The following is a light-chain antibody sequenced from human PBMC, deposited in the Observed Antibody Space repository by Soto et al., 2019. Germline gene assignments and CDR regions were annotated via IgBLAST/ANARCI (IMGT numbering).Light chain of an antibody. V-gene: IGLV1-44*01. CDR2: TNN. Sequence: QSVLTQSPSASGTPGQRVTVSCSGSTSDIGTNAVNWFQHLPGTAPRLLIYTNNQRPSGVPDRFSGSKSGTSASLAISGLQSEDEATYYCATWHDSFYVFGTGTKLTVL. CDR3: ATWHDSFYV. J-gene: IGLJ1*01. CDR1: TSDIGTNA.